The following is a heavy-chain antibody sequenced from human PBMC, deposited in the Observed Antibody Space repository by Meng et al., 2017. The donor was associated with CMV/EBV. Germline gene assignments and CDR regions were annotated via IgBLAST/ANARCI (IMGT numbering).Heavy chain of an antibody. V-gene: IGHV3-21*01. Sequence: GESLKISCAASGFTFSSYSMNWVRQAPGKGLEWVSSISSSSSYIYYADSVKGRFTIFRDNGKNSLYLQMNRLRAEDTAVYYCARGGELDCDSSGTRSYWFDPWGQRTLVTVSS. CDR2: ISSSSSYI. D-gene: IGHD3-22*01. CDR1: GFTFSSYS. J-gene: IGHJ5*02. CDR3: ARGGELDCDSSGTRSYWFDP.